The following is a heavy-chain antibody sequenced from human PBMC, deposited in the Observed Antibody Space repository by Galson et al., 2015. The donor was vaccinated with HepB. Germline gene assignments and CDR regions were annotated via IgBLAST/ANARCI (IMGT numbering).Heavy chain of an antibody. CDR1: GGSISSSSYY. CDR3: ARHPGYGSGSYYGDNDAFDI. J-gene: IGHJ3*02. CDR2: IYYSGST. V-gene: IGHV4-39*01. D-gene: IGHD3-10*01. Sequence: ATLSLTCTVSGGSISSSSYYWGWIRQPPGKGLEWIGSIYYSGSTYYNPSLKSRVTISVDTSKNQFSLKLSSVTAADTAVYYCARHPGYGSGSYYGDNDAFDIWGQGTMVTVSS.